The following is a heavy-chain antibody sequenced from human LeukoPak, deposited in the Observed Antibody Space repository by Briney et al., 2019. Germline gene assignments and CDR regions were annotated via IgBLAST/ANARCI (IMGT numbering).Heavy chain of an antibody. J-gene: IGHJ4*02. D-gene: IGHD3-10*01. Sequence: GGSLRLSCAASGFTFSSYAMHWVRQAPGKGLEWVAVISYDGSNKYYADSVKGRFTIPRDNSKNTLYMQMNSLRAEDTAVYYCARDYGSGSYVADYWGQGTLVTVSS. CDR3: ARDYGSGSYVADY. V-gene: IGHV3-30-3*01. CDR1: GFTFSSYA. CDR2: ISYDGSNK.